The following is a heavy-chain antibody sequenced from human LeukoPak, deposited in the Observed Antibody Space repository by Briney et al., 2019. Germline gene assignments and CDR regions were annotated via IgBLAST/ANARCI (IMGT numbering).Heavy chain of an antibody. D-gene: IGHD2-2*02. CDR2: INPSGGST. Sequence: ASVKVSCKASGYTFTSYYMHWVRQAPGQGLEWRGIINPSGGSTSYAQKFQGRVTMTRDTSTSTVYMELSSLRSEDTAVYYCARGDIVVVPAAIQSDYWGQGTLVTVSS. V-gene: IGHV1-46*03. CDR1: GYTFTSYY. CDR3: ARGDIVVVPAAIQSDY. J-gene: IGHJ4*02.